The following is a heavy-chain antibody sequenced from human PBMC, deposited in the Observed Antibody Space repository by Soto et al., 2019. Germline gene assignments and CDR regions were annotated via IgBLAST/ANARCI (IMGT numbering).Heavy chain of an antibody. CDR1: GGTFSSYA. CDR2: IIPIFGTA. CDR3: ARGFGERITIFGVVTYYGMDV. D-gene: IGHD3-3*01. V-gene: IGHV1-69*01. J-gene: IGHJ6*02. Sequence: QVQLVQSGAEVKKPGSSVKVSCKASGGTFSSYAISWVRQAPGQGLEWMGGIIPIFGTANYAQQFQGRVTITADESTSTAYMELSSLRSEDTAVYYCARGFGERITIFGVVTYYGMDVWGQGTTVTVSS.